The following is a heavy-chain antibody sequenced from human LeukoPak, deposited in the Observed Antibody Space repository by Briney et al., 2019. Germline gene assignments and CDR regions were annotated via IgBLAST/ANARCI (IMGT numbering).Heavy chain of an antibody. CDR2: ISSSSSYI. D-gene: IGHD3-10*01. CDR1: GFTFSSYS. V-gene: IGHV3-21*01. J-gene: IGHJ4*02. Sequence: TGGSLRLSCAASGFTFSSYSMNWVRQAPGKGLEWVSSISSSSSYIYYADSVKGRFTISRDNAKNSLYLQMNSLRAEDTAVYYCAREKYYGSGSMGYWGQGTLVTVSS. CDR3: AREKYYGSGSMGY.